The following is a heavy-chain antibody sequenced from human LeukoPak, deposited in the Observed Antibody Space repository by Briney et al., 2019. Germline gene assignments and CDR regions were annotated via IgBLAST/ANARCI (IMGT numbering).Heavy chain of an antibody. CDR1: GFTFSSYA. D-gene: IGHD3-10*01. CDR2: ISGSGGNT. Sequence: GGSLRLSCAASGFTFSSYAMSWVRQAPGKGREGVASISGSGGNTYYADSVKGRFTISRENSKTTLYLQMHSLRAEHTAVYYCAKVPNYYTTTTYYGWGQGTLVAVSS. J-gene: IGHJ4*02. V-gene: IGHV3-23*01. CDR3: AKVPNYYTTTTYYG.